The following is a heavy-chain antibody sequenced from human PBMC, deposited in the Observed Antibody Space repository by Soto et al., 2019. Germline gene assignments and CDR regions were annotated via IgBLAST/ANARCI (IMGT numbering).Heavy chain of an antibody. V-gene: IGHV1-58*02. Sequence: SVKVSCKASGYTFTNYGISWVRQAPGQGLEWIGWIVVGSGNTNYAQKFQERVTITRDMSTSTAYMELSSLRSEDTAVYYCAAYPGYSSGWGYRLGPWGQGTLVTVSS. CDR2: IVVGSGNT. J-gene: IGHJ5*02. D-gene: IGHD6-19*01. CDR1: GYTFTNYG. CDR3: AAYPGYSSGWGYRLGP.